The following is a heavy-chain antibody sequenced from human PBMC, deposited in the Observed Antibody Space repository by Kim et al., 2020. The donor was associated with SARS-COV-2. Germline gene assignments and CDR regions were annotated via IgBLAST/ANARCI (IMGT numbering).Heavy chain of an antibody. V-gene: IGHV1-69*13. CDR1: GGTFSSYA. J-gene: IGHJ4*02. Sequence: SVKVSCKASGGTFSSYAISWVRQAPGQGLEWMGGIIPIFGTANYAQKFQGRVTITADESTSTAYMELSSLRSEDTAVYYCARGGEGGPWDFDYWGQGTLVTVSS. CDR3: ARGGEGGPWDFDY. D-gene: IGHD3-10*01. CDR2: IIPIFGTA.